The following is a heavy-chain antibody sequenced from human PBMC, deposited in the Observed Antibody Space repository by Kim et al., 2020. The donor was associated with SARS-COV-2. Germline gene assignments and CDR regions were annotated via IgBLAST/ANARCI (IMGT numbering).Heavy chain of an antibody. CDR3: ARNSGSYWKTLREFAW. J-gene: IGHJ4*02. V-gene: IGHV3-33*01. D-gene: IGHD1-26*01. CDR2: IWYDGTNK. CDR1: DFPFSTYG. Sequence: GGSLRLSCAASDFPFSTYGMHWVRQAPGRGLEWVAYIWYDGTNKYYADSVKGRFTISRDNSKNILYLQMNSLRPEDTALYYCARNSGSYWKTLREFAWWGQGTLVTVSS.